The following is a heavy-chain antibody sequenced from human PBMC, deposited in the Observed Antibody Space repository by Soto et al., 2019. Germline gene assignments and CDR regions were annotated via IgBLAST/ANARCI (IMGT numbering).Heavy chain of an antibody. J-gene: IGHJ5*02. CDR3: ARVSPVGYYDFWSGYLGFDP. CDR2: INSDGSST. Sequence: GSLRLSCAASGFTFSSYWMHWVRQAPGKGLVWVSRINSDGSSTSYADSVKGRFTISRDNAKNTLYLQMNSLRAEDTAVYYCARVSPVGYYDFWSGYLGFDPWGQGTLVTVS. V-gene: IGHV3-74*01. CDR1: GFTFSSYW. D-gene: IGHD3-3*01.